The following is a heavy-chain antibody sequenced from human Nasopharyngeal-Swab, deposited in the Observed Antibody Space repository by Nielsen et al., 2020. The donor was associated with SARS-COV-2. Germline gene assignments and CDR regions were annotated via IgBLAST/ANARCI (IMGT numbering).Heavy chain of an antibody. V-gene: IGHV4-59*01. CDR1: GCSIISYY. CDR2: IYYSGST. J-gene: IGHJ3*02. Sequence: SETLSLTCTVSGCSIISYYWSWIRQPPGKGLEWIGYIYYSGSTNYNPSLKSRVTISVDTSKDQFSLKLSSVTAADTAVYYCAREYQSTYYYDSSGPIYDAFDIWGQGTMVTVSS. CDR3: AREYQSTYYYDSSGPIYDAFDI. D-gene: IGHD3-22*01.